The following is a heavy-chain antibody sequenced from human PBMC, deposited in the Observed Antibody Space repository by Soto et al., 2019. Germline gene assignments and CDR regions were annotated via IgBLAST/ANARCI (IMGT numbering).Heavy chain of an antibody. CDR2: IDPSDSYT. CDR3: ARPAAGLMDV. D-gene: IGHD3-10*01. Sequence: GDSLKISCKGSGYSFTSYWISWVRQMPGKGLEWMGRIDPSDSYTNYSPSFQGHVTISADKSISTAYLQWSSLKASDTAMYYCARPAAGLMDVWGQGTTVTVSS. V-gene: IGHV5-10-1*01. J-gene: IGHJ6*02. CDR1: GYSFTSYW.